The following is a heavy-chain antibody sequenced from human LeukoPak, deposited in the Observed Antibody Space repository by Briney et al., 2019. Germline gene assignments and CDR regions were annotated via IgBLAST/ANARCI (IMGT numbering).Heavy chain of an antibody. D-gene: IGHD3-10*01. V-gene: IGHV5-51*01. J-gene: IGHJ4*02. CDR2: IYPGDSDT. CDR1: GSSFTNYW. Sequence: GESLKISCKGSGSSFTNYWIGWVRQMPGKGLEWMGIIYPGDSDTRYSPSFQGQVTISVDKSISTAYLQWSSLKASDTAMYYCARDYRYYYDSGNLDYFDYWGQGTLVTVSS. CDR3: ARDYRYYYDSGNLDYFDY.